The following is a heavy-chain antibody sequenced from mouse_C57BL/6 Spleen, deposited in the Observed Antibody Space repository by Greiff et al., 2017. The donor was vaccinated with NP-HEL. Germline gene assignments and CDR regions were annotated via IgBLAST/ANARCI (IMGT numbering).Heavy chain of an antibody. CDR2: IDPSDSYT. CDR1: GYTFTSYW. Sequence: QVQLQQPGAELVMPGASVKLSCKASGYTFTSYWMHWVKQRPGQGLEWIGEIDPSDSYTNYNQKFKGKSTLTVDKSSSAAYMQLSSLTSEDSAVYYCARGYLDYWGQGTTLTVSS. CDR3: ARGYLDY. V-gene: IGHV1-69*01. J-gene: IGHJ2*01.